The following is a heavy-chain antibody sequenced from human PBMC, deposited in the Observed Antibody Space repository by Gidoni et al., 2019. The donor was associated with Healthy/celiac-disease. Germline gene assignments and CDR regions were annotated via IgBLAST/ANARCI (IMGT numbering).Heavy chain of an antibody. D-gene: IGHD3-10*01. CDR3: ARVLLWFGEPMGAFDI. J-gene: IGHJ3*02. CDR1: GYTFPRYA. Sequence: QVQLVQSGSELKKPGASVKVSCKASGYTFPRYAMNWVRQAPGQGLEWMGWINTNTGNLTYAQGFTGRFVFSLDTSVSTAYLQISSLKAEDTAVYYCARVLLWFGEPMGAFDIWGQGTMVTVSS. V-gene: IGHV7-4-1*02. CDR2: INTNTGNL.